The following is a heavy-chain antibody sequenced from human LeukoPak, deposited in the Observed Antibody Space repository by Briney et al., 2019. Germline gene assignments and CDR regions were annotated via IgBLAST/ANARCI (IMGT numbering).Heavy chain of an antibody. Sequence: ASVKVSYKASGGTFSSYAISWVRQAPGRGLKWMGGIIPFFGTPNYAQKCQVRVTITADKSTGTPYLELSSLRSEDTAVYYCARSYVVVPAATPYNWFDPWVQGTLVTVSA. CDR3: ARSYVVVPAATPYNWFDP. D-gene: IGHD2-2*01. CDR2: IIPFFGTP. V-gene: IGHV1-69*06. J-gene: IGHJ5*02. CDR1: GGTFSSYA.